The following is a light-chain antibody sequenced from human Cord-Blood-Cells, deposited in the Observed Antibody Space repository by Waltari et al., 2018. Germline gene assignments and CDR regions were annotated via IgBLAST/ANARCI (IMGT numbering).Light chain of an antibody. CDR1: QCVSSN. Sequence: EIVMTQSPATLSVSPGERATLSCRASQCVSSNLAWYQQKPGQAPRLLIYGASTRATGIPAMFSGSGSGTEFTLTISSLQSEDFAVYYCQQYNNRRTFGQGTKVEIK. CDR2: GAS. J-gene: IGKJ1*01. V-gene: IGKV3-15*01. CDR3: QQYNNRRT.